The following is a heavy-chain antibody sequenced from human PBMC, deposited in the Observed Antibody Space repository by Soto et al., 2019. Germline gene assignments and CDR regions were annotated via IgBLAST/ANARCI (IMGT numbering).Heavy chain of an antibody. J-gene: IGHJ4*02. Sequence: SETLSLTCTFSVVSISSGGYYCSWIRQHPWKGLEWIGYIYYSGSTYYNPSLKSRVTISVDTSKNQFSLKLSSVTAADTAVSYCAREKWTYSDSSRYYRYFEYLGQGTLVNVSS. D-gene: IGHD3-22*01. CDR3: AREKWTYSDSSRYYRYFEY. CDR1: VVSISSGGYY. V-gene: IGHV4-31*03. CDR2: IYYSGST.